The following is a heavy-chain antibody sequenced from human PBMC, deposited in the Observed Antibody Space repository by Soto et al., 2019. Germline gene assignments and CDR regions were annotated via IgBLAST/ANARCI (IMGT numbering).Heavy chain of an antibody. CDR3: ARGLDQPPVGLYFDT. D-gene: IGHD2-2*01. V-gene: IGHV1-69*06. CDR2: IIPAFGTA. CDR1: GGTFNSYI. J-gene: IGHJ4*02. Sequence: QVQLVQSGAEVKNPGSSVKVSCKTSGGTFNSYIIDWVRQAPGQGLQWMGGIIPAFGTAKYAQKFQGRVTISADKSTTTAYMELRTLTSEDTDVYYCARGLDQPPVGLYFDTWGQGTLVTVSS.